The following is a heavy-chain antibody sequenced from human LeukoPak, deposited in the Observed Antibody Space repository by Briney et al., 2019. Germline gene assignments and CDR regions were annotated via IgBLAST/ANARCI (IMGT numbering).Heavy chain of an antibody. D-gene: IGHD1-1*01. J-gene: IGHJ4*02. CDR1: GFTFSSHP. CDR3: VRVMTTTRNFDY. Sequence: GGSLRLSCAASGFTFSSHPMHWVRQTPGKGPEWVAVISYDGKNKYYADSVNGRFTVSRDNTKNTLYLQMNSLRVDDMGVYYCVRVMTTTRNFDYWGPGTLVTVSS. V-gene: IGHV3-30*04. CDR2: ISYDGKNK.